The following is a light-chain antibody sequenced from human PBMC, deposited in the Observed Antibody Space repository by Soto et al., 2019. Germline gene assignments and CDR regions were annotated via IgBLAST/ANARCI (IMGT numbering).Light chain of an antibody. V-gene: IGLV1-44*01. CDR3: DAWDDTLHAL. CDR1: SSNVGGNT. J-gene: IGLJ3*02. Sequence: QSVLTQPPSASGTPGQRVTISCSGSSSNVGGNTVNWYQQLPGTAPKLLIYNNNQRPSGVPDRFSGSKSGTSASLAISGLQSEDEADYYCDAWDDTLHALFGGGTKLTVL. CDR2: NNN.